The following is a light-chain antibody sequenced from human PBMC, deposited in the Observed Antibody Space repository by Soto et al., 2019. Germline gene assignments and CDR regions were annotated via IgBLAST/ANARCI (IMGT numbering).Light chain of an antibody. V-gene: IGKV3-20*01. J-gene: IGKJ4*01. Sequence: EIVLTQSPGTRSLSPGERATLSCMASQSLDSSFLAWYQQKPGQAPRLLIYGASTRATGIPDRISGSGSGTDFTLTISRLEPEDFAVYYCQHYGSFNTFAGGTKVDIK. CDR2: GAS. CDR3: QHYGSFNT. CDR1: QSLDSSF.